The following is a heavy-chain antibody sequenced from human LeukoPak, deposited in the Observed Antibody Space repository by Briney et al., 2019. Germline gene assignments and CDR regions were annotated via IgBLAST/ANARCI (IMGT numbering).Heavy chain of an antibody. CDR1: GGSISSYY. D-gene: IGHD3-10*01. Sequence: SETLSLTCTVSGGSISSYYWSWIRQPPGKGLEWIGYIYYSGSINYNPSLKSRVTISVDTSKNQFSLKLSSVTAADTAVYYCARGQGAFPSVLMDVWGQGTTVTVSS. J-gene: IGHJ6*02. CDR2: IYYSGSI. V-gene: IGHV4-59*01. CDR3: ARGQGAFPSVLMDV.